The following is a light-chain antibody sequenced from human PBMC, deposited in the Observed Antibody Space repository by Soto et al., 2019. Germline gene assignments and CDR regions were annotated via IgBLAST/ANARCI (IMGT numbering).Light chain of an antibody. Sequence: DIQMTQSPSALSASVGDRVTITCRASQSIKTWLAWYQRKPGRAPNLLIYDASSLQSGVPSRFSGSGSGTEFTLTISSLQPDDSATYYCQQYNSYSRTFGQGTKVDIK. V-gene: IGKV1-5*01. J-gene: IGKJ1*01. CDR3: QQYNSYSRT. CDR2: DAS. CDR1: QSIKTW.